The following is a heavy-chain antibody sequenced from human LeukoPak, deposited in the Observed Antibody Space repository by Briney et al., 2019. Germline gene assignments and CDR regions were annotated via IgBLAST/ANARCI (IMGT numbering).Heavy chain of an antibody. CDR2: IYYSGST. Sequence: TSETLSLTCTVSGGSISSYYWSWIRQPPGKGLEWIGYIYYSGSTNYNPSLKSRVTISVDTSKNQFSLKLSSVTAADTAVYYCARVMATTYDAFDIWGQGTMVTVSS. CDR1: GGSISSYY. V-gene: IGHV4-59*01. J-gene: IGHJ3*02. CDR3: ARVMATTYDAFDI. D-gene: IGHD5-24*01.